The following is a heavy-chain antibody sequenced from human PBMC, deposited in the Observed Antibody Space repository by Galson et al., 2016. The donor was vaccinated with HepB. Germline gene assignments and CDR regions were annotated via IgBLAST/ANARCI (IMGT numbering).Heavy chain of an antibody. Sequence: SVKVSCKATRDSFGSFAFSWVRQAPGQGLEWVGGIIPRFGIPKSAPRFRDRLTITADESSNTVFMELSSLRFDDTALYYCARGPGTDSYGSGTYSIFDSWGLGTVVSVSS. CDR2: IIPRFGIP. V-gene: IGHV1-69*13. D-gene: IGHD3-10*01. CDR1: RDSFGSFA. CDR3: ARGPGTDSYGSGTYSIFDS. J-gene: IGHJ4*01.